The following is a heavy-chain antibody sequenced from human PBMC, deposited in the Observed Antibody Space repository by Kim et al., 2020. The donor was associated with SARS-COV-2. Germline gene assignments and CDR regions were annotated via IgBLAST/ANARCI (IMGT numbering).Heavy chain of an antibody. J-gene: IGHJ5*02. CDR2: IYPGDSDT. D-gene: IGHD3-16*01. CDR1: GYSFTTYW. Sequence: GESLKISCKGSGYSFTTYWIAWVRHMPGKGLEWMGIIYPGDSDTTYSPSFQGQVTISVDKSITTAYLHWTSLKASDTAMYYCARHGGNDGFGPWGQGTLV. CDR3: ARHGGNDGFGP. V-gene: IGHV5-51*01.